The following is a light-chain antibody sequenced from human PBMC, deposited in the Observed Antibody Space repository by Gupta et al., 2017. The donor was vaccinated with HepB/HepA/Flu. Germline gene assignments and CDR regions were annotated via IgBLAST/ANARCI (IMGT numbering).Light chain of an antibody. V-gene: IGKV3-15*01. CDR1: HSVNRH. Sequence: EIVMTQSPATLSVSPGETVTLSCRASHSVNRHLAWYQQKPGQAPRLLIYGSSVRATGVPTRFSDSGSETEFTLAINSLQSRDFAVYYCQQDSDWPITFGGGTKVEI. CDR2: GSS. J-gene: IGKJ4*01. CDR3: QQDSDWPIT.